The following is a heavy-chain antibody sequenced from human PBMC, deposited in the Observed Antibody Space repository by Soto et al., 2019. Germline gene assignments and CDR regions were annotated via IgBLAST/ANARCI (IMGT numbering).Heavy chain of an antibody. V-gene: IGHV3-9*01. D-gene: IGHD3-9*01. CDR3: AKERIRYLED. CDR1: GFSFDDYA. Sequence: EVQLVESGGGLVQPGRSVRLSCAASGFSFDDYAMHWVRQAPGKGLEWIAGISWNSVSIDYADSVKGRFTISRDNAKNSLYLQMNSWRAEDTALYYCAKERIRYLEDWGQGTLVTVSS. CDR2: ISWNSVSI. J-gene: IGHJ4*02.